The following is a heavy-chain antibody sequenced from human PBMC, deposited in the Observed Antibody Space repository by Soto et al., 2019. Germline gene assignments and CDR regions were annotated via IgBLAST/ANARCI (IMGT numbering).Heavy chain of an antibody. Sequence: VGSLRLSCAASGFTFSSYAMSWVRQAPGQGLEWVSAISGSGGSTYYADSVKGRFTISRDNSKNTLYLQMNSLRAEDTAVYYCAKDLAGLRFLEWSTDYWGQGTLVTVSS. J-gene: IGHJ4*02. CDR3: AKDLAGLRFLEWSTDY. D-gene: IGHD3-3*01. V-gene: IGHV3-23*01. CDR1: GFTFSSYA. CDR2: ISGSGGST.